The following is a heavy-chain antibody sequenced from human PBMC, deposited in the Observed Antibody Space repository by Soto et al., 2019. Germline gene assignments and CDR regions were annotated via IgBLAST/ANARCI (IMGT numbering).Heavy chain of an antibody. J-gene: IGHJ6*02. CDR3: AKEIRYCSGVNCYTTPGAMDV. CDR1: GFTFSTYG. D-gene: IGHD2-15*01. CDR2: ISGSGGRT. Sequence: GGSLRLSCAASGFTFSTYGMTWVRQAPGKGLEWVSLISGSGGRTNYADSVKGRFTISRDKSKSTVYLQMNSLRAEDTAVYYCAKEIRYCSGVNCYTTPGAMDVWGQGTTVTVSS. V-gene: IGHV3-23*01.